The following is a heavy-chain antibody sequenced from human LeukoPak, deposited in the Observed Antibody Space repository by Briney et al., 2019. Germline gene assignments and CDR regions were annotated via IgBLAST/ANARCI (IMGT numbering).Heavy chain of an antibody. V-gene: IGHV1-2*02. J-gene: IGHJ4*02. CDR1: LYTFTGYY. CDR2: ISPNSDDT. Sequence: ASVKVSCKTSLYTFTGYYIHWLRQAPGQGVKGMGWISPNSDDTQYAQNFQGRVTMTRDTSISTAYMELRKLTFDDTAMYYCARGMRGDTSAYSPFDFWDQGTLVTVSS. D-gene: IGHD6-19*01. CDR3: ARGMRGDTSAYSPFDF.